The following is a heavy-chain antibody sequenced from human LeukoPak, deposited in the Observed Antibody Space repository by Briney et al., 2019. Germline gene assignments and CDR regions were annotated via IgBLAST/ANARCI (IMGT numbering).Heavy chain of an antibody. Sequence: PSETLSLTCTVSGYSITSGYYWGWIRQPPGKGLEWIGSIYHSGNTYYNPSLKSRVTISVDTSKNQFSLKLSSVTAADTAVYYCAREAYSSGSHFDYWGQGTLVTVSS. V-gene: IGHV4-38-2*02. CDR3: AREAYSSGSHFDY. J-gene: IGHJ4*02. D-gene: IGHD6-19*01. CDR2: IYHSGNT. CDR1: GYSITSGYY.